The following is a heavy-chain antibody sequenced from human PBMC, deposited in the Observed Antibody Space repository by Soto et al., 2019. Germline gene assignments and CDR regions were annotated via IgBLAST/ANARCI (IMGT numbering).Heavy chain of an antibody. CDR3: ARWGCSGTNCNLNQRSYDL. V-gene: IGHV3-33*03. CDR1: GFIFNEYG. Sequence: PGWSLRLSWAASGFIFNEYGMHWVRQAPGKGLEWVAVIWYDGSNKYYADSVKGRFTISRDNSKNTMSLQMNNLRAEDTAVYYCARWGCSGTNCNLNQRSYDLWGQGTLVTVSS. D-gene: IGHD2-15*01. CDR2: IWYDGSNK. J-gene: IGHJ4*02.